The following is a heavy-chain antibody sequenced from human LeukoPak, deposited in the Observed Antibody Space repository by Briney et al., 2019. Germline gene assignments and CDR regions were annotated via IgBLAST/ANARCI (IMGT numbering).Heavy chain of an antibody. CDR1: GFTFSSYW. CDR2: IKQDGSEK. D-gene: IGHD6-13*01. J-gene: IGHJ6*03. Sequence: HGGSLRLSCAASGFTFSSYWMSWVRQAPGKGLEWVANIKQDGSEKYYVDSVKGRFTISRDNAKNSLYLQMNSLRAEDTAVYYCARVLGYSSSWYYYYYMDVWGKGTTVTVSS. CDR3: ARVLGYSSSWYYYYYMDV. V-gene: IGHV3-7*01.